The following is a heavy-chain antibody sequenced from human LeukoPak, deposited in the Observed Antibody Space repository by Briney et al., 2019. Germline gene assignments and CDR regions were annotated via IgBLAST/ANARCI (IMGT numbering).Heavy chain of an antibody. CDR1: GGSLSSSSYY. CDR3: AKGAGGFSYYNWFDP. CDR2: IFYSGST. J-gene: IGHJ5*02. V-gene: IGHV4-39*07. D-gene: IGHD5-18*01. Sequence: SETLSLTCTVSGGSLSSSSYYRGWIRQPPGKGLEWIGTIFYSGSTYYNPSLKSRITMSVDTSKNQFSLKLASVTAADTAIYYCAKGAGGFSYYNWFDPWGQGTLVTVSS.